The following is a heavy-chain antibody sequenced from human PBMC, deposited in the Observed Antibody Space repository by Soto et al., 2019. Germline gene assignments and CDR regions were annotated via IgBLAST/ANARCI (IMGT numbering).Heavy chain of an antibody. V-gene: IGHV1-69*02. CDR2: IIPILGIA. D-gene: IGHD2-15*01. CDR3: ARTYKQYCSGGSCYEAEFDY. Sequence: ASVKVSCKASGGTFSSYTISWVRQAPGQGLEWMGRIIPILGIANYAQKFQGRVTITADKSTSTAYMELSSLRSEDTAVYYCARTYKQYCSGGSCYEAEFDYWGQGTLVTVSS. CDR1: GGTFSSYT. J-gene: IGHJ4*02.